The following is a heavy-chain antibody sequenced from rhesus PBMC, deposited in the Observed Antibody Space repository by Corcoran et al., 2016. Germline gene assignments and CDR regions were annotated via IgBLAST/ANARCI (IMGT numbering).Heavy chain of an antibody. CDR1: EFTFSSYD. CDR2: FTIGDGS. J-gene: IGHJ6*01. CDR3: AKGIRDYYGLDS. V-gene: IGHV3-132*02. Sequence: VEQLVESGGALVQPGASLRLSCAASEFTFSSYDMLWVRQDPGKGLECVSAFTIGDGSYYPRSIEYLFTISRDNAQDFLYLQMNSLGAEDTAVYYCAKGIRDYYGLDSWGQGVVVTVSS. D-gene: IGHD1-26*01.